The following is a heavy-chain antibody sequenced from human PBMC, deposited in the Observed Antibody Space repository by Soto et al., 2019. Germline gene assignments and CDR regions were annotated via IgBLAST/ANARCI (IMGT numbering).Heavy chain of an antibody. D-gene: IGHD3-3*01. CDR1: GGSFSGYY. V-gene: IGHV4-34*01. Sequence: SETLSLTCAVYGGSFSGYYWSWIRQPPGKGLEWIGEINHSGSTNYNPSLKSRVTISVDTSKNQFSLKLSSVTAADTAVYYCARGLWEGLRFLEWFYYYYGMDVWGQGTTVTVSS. CDR2: INHSGST. J-gene: IGHJ6*02. CDR3: ARGLWEGLRFLEWFYYYYGMDV.